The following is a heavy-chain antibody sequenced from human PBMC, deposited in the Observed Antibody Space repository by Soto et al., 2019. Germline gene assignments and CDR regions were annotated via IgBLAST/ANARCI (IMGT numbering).Heavy chain of an antibody. CDR1: GGSINTSPYY. Sequence: QLQLQESGPGLVKPSETLSLTCAVSGGSINTSPYYWGWIRQPPGKGMVWIGSVFYTARAYYNPSLKSRVTIDVATSKNHLSLRLSSVTAADSGVYYCARAGQQLDDDNYFDYWGLGALVPVSS. J-gene: IGHJ4*02. D-gene: IGHD6-13*01. V-gene: IGHV4-39*02. CDR3: ARAGQQLDDDNYFDY. CDR2: VFYTARA.